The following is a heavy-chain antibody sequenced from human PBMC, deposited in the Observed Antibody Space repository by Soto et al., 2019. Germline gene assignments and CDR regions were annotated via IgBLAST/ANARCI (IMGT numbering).Heavy chain of an antibody. V-gene: IGHV4-39*01. J-gene: IGHJ6*02. Sequence: SETLSLTCTVSGGSISSSSYYWGWIRQPPGKGLEWIGSIYYSGSTYYNPSLKSRVTISVDTSKNQFSLKLSSVTAADTAVYYCARQDIVVVPAAILLDGMDVWGQGTTVTVSS. CDR2: IYYSGST. CDR3: ARQDIVVVPAAILLDGMDV. CDR1: GGSISSSSYY. D-gene: IGHD2-2*02.